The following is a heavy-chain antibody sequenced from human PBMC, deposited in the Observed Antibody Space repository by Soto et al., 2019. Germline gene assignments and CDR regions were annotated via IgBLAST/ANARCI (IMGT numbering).Heavy chain of an antibody. Sequence: SETLSLTCTVSGGSVSSGSYYWSWIRQPPGKGLEWIGYIYYSGGTNYNPSLKSRVTISVDTSKNQFSLKLSSVTAADTAVYYCARDPGKSWFDPWGQGTLVTVS. CDR2: IYYSGGT. J-gene: IGHJ5*02. V-gene: IGHV4-61*01. CDR1: GGSVSSGSYY. CDR3: ARDPGKSWFDP.